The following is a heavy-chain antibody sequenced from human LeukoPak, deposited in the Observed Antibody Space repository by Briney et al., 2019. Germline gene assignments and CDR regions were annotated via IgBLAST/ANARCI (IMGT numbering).Heavy chain of an antibody. CDR1: GGSISSYY. J-gene: IGHJ4*02. V-gene: IGHV4-59*08. CDR3: ARRGFFDY. D-gene: IGHD2-15*01. Sequence: SETLSLTCTVSGGSISSYYWSWIRQPPGQGLEWIGYIYYSGSTNYNPSLKSRVTISVDTSKNQVSLKLSSVTAADTAVYYCARRGFFDYWGQGTLVTVSS. CDR2: IYYSGST.